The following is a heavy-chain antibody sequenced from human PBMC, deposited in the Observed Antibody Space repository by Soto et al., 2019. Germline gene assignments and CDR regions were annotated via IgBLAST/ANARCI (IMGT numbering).Heavy chain of an antibody. Sequence: QLQLQESGPGLVKPSETLSLTCTVSGDSIRSSSYWGWIRQPPGKGLEWIGSIYSTGNTYYNPSLNSQVTISADTYTSLFYLNVISVPAAYTAVSYCRQSRRYSTDAWAQGTTVTVSS. J-gene: IGHJ6*02. D-gene: IGHD4-4*01. CDR3: RQSRRYSTDA. V-gene: IGHV4-39*01. CDR1: GDSIRSSSY. CDR2: IYSTGNT.